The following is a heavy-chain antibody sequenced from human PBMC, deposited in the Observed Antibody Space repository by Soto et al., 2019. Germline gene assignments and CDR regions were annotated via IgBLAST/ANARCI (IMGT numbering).Heavy chain of an antibody. CDR2: IYYSGST. J-gene: IGHJ5*02. Sequence: QVQLQESGPGLVKPSQTLSLTCTVSGGSISSGGYYWSWIRQHPGKGLEWIGYIYYSGSTYYNPSLKSRSTISVDTSNNQFSLKLSSVTAADTAVYYCARVHYDFYWIDPWGQGTLVTVSS. CDR3: ARVHYDFYWIDP. CDR1: GGSISSGGYY. D-gene: IGHD3-3*01. V-gene: IGHV4-31*03.